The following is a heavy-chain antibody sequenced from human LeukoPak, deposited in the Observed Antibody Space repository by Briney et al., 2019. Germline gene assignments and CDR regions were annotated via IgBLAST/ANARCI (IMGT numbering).Heavy chain of an antibody. CDR2: INPSGGST. D-gene: IGHD3-3*01. Sequence: ASVKVSCKPSGYTFTSYYMHWVRQAPGQGLEWMGIINPSGGSTSYAQKFQGRVTMTRDMSTSTVYMELSSLRSEDTAVYYCARDTPEDDFWSGSDYWGQGTLVTVSS. CDR1: GYTFTSYY. V-gene: IGHV1-46*01. CDR3: ARDTPEDDFWSGSDY. J-gene: IGHJ4*02.